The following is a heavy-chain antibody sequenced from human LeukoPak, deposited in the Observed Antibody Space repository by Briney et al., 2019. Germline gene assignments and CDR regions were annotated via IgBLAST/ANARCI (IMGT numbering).Heavy chain of an antibody. CDR1: KFTFSNYW. J-gene: IGHJ4*02. Sequence: GGSLRLSCAASKFTFSNYWMIWVRQAPGKGLEWVANIKHDGTETNYVDSVKGRFTISRDNAKKSLYLQMNSLRAEDSAVYYWATDRDGKKKNWYGFHYGGKGPLVAV. D-gene: IGHD5-24*01. CDR2: IKHDGTET. CDR3: ATDRDGKKKNWYGFHY. V-gene: IGHV3-7*04.